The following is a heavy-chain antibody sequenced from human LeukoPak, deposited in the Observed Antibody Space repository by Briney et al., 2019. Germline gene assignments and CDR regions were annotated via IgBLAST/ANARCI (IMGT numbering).Heavy chain of an antibody. CDR1: GGSISSYY. CDR3: ARELLWFGEPNYYYYYMDV. J-gene: IGHJ6*03. CDR2: IYTSGST. Sequence: PSEILSLTCTVSGGSISSYYWSWIRQPAGKGLEWIGRIYTSGSTNYNPSLKSRVTMSVDTSKNQFFLRLSSVTAADTAVYYCARELLWFGEPNYYYYYMDVWGKGTTVTISS. D-gene: IGHD3-10*01. V-gene: IGHV4-4*07.